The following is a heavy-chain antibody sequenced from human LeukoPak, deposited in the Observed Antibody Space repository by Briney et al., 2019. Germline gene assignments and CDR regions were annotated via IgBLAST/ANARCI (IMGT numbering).Heavy chain of an antibody. CDR1: GGSFSGYY. D-gene: IGHD5-24*01. Sequence: SETLSLTCAVHGGSFSGYYWSWTRQPPGKGLEWIGEINHSGSTNYNPSLKSRVTISVDTSKNQFSLKLSSVTAADTAVYYCARVEMATISRRRYFDYWGQGTLVTVSS. CDR2: INHSGST. J-gene: IGHJ4*02. CDR3: ARVEMATISRRRYFDY. V-gene: IGHV4-34*01.